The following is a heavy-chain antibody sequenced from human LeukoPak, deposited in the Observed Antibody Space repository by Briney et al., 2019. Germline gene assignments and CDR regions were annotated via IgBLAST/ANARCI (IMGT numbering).Heavy chain of an antibody. Sequence: SETLSLTCAVSGGSISSGGYSWSWIRQPPGKGLEWIGYIYHSGSTYYNPSLKSRVTISVDRSKNQFSLKLSSVTAADTAVYYCASVMGSDYDYYGMDIWGQGTTVTVSS. CDR3: ASVMGSDYDYYGMDI. D-gene: IGHD3-10*01. J-gene: IGHJ6*02. CDR1: GGSISSGGYS. V-gene: IGHV4-30-2*01. CDR2: IYHSGST.